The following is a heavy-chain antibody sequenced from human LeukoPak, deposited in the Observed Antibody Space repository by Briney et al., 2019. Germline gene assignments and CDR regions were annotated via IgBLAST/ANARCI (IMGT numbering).Heavy chain of an antibody. CDR3: ARGPWSSGWYGDY. V-gene: IGHV4-34*01. Sequence: SETLSLTCAVYGGSFSGYYWSWIRRPPGKGLEWIGEINHSGSTNYNPSLKSRVTISVDTSKNQFSLKLSSVTAADTAVYYCARGPWSSGWYGDYWGQGTLVTVSS. CDR2: INHSGST. D-gene: IGHD6-19*01. J-gene: IGHJ4*02. CDR1: GGSFSGYY.